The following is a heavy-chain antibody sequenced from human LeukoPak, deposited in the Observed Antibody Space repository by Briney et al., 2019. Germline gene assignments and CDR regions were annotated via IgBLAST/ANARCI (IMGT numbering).Heavy chain of an antibody. CDR2: IRSSGSTK. CDR3: ARDPESMVRGWFDP. D-gene: IGHD3-10*01. J-gene: IGHJ5*02. CDR1: GFTFSSYE. V-gene: IGHV3-48*03. Sequence: PGGSLRLSCAASGFTFSSYEMNWVRQAPGKGLEWVSHIRSSGSTKYYADSVKGRFTISRDNAKNSLYLQMNSLRAEDTAVYYCARDPESMVRGWFDPWGQGTLVTVSS.